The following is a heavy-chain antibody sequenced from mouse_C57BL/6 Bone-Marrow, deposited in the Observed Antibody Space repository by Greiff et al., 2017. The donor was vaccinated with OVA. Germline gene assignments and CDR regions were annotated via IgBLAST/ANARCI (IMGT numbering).Heavy chain of an antibody. D-gene: IGHD2-3*01. V-gene: IGHV1-54*01. Sequence: VQVVESGAELVRPGTSVKVSCKASGYAFTNYLIEWVKQRPGQGLEWIGVINPGSGGTNYNEKFKGKATLTADKSSSTAYMQLSSLTSEDSAVYFCATFYDGWAYWGQGTLVTVSA. CDR2: INPGSGGT. J-gene: IGHJ3*01. CDR1: GYAFTNYL. CDR3: ATFYDGWAY.